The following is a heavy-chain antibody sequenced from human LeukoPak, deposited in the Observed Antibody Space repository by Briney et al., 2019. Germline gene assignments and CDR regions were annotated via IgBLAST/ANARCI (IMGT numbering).Heavy chain of an antibody. D-gene: IGHD3-10*01. CDR1: GFTFSNYG. Sequence: PGGSLRLSCAASGFTFSNYGMHWVRQAPGKGLEWVAFIRYDGSNKYYADSVKGRFTISRDNSKNTLSLQMNSLRAEDSAIYYCAKNYYGSGTMGGYWGQGTLVTVSS. J-gene: IGHJ4*02. CDR2: IRYDGSNK. CDR3: AKNYYGSGTMGGY. V-gene: IGHV3-30*02.